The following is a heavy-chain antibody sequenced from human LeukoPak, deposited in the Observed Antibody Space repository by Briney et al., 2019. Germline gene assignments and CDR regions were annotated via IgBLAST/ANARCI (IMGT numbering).Heavy chain of an antibody. CDR2: ISGSGVST. CDR3: AKDLVTMTIFGVVPNWFDL. D-gene: IGHD3-3*01. Sequence: PGGSLRLSCAASGFTFSSYAMSWVRQAPGKGLEWVSAISGSGVSTHYADSVKGRFTISRDNSKNTLYLQMNSLRAEDTAVYYCAKDLVTMTIFGVVPNWFDLWGQGTLVTVSS. CDR1: GFTFSSYA. V-gene: IGHV3-23*01. J-gene: IGHJ5*02.